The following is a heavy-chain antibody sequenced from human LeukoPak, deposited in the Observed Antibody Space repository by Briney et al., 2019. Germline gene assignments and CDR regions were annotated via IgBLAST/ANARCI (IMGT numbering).Heavy chain of an antibody. D-gene: IGHD3-10*01. V-gene: IGHV1-46*01. Sequence: GAPVKVSCKASGYTFTSYYLHWVRQAPGQGLEWMGVINPSGGSTSYAQKFQGRVTMTRDTSTSTVYMELSSLRSEDTAVYYCARSPGSTSWFDPWGQGTLVTVSS. J-gene: IGHJ5*02. CDR1: GYTFTSYY. CDR2: INPSGGST. CDR3: ARSPGSTSWFDP.